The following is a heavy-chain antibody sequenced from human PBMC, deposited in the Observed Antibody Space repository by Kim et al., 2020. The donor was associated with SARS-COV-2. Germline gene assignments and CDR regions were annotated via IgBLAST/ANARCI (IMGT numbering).Heavy chain of an antibody. CDR3: ARNEDY. CDR2: IDADNGNT. Sequence: ASVKVSCKASGYTFTSYAFHWVRQAPGQRLEWMGWIDADNGNTKYSQRFQGRVTITRDTSANIAYMELSSLTSEDTAVYYCARNEDYWGQGTLVTVSS. CDR1: GYTFTSYA. J-gene: IGHJ4*02. V-gene: IGHV1-3*01.